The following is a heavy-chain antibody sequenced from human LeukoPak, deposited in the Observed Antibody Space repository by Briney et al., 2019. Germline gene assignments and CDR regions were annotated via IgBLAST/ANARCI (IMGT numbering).Heavy chain of an antibody. CDR1: GFTFASYA. CDR2: INRNGGIT. CDR3: ARGLGDQGY. Sequence: GGSLRLSCAASGFTFASYAMSWVRQAPGKGLEWVSTINRNGGITYYADSVRGRFTISRDNSKNSLYLQMSSLRAEDTAVYYCARGLGDQGYWGQGTLVTVSS. V-gene: IGHV3-23*01. J-gene: IGHJ4*02. D-gene: IGHD3-10*01.